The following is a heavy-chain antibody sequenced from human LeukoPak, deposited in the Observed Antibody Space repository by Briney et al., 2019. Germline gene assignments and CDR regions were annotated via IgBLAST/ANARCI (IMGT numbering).Heavy chain of an antibody. J-gene: IGHJ4*02. CDR3: AKEENTAANS. D-gene: IGHD2-2*01. CDR2: ISYDGSYE. V-gene: IGHV3-30*18. CDR1: GFTFSAFG. Sequence: GWSLRLSCAASGFTFSAFGMHWVRQAPGKGLEWVAVISYDGSYEYLAESVKGRFTISRDDSKNTLYLQINSLRAEDTAMYYCAKEENTAANSWGQGTLVSVSS.